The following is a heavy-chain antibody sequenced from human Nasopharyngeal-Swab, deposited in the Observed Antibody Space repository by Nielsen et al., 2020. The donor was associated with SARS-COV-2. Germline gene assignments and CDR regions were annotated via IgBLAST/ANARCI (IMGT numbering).Heavy chain of an antibody. J-gene: IGHJ3*02. CDR1: GFTFSNYA. Sequence: GESLKISCAASGFTFSNYAMSWVRQAPGKGLEWVSVISGSGGSTYYAGSVKGRFTIFRDNAKNSLYLQMNSLRDEDTAVYFCARDPSSGWHGAFDIWGQGTMVTVSS. CDR3: ARDPSSGWHGAFDI. V-gene: IGHV3-23*01. D-gene: IGHD6-19*01. CDR2: ISGSGGST.